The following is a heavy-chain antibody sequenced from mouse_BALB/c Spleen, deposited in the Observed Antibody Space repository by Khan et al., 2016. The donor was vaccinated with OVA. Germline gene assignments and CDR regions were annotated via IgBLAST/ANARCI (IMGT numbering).Heavy chain of an antibody. CDR2: IDPENDNT. V-gene: IGHV14-1*02. D-gene: IGHD2-1*01. CDR1: GFDIIDYY. CDR3: ARAGNSPEFAY. Sequence: VQLQQSGAELVRPGALVNLSCKASGFDIIDYYMHWVKQRPEQGLEWIGCIDPENDNTFFDPTFQGKATITSDTSSNIAYLQLSSLTSEDTAVYYGARAGNSPEFAYWGQGTLVTVSA. J-gene: IGHJ3*01.